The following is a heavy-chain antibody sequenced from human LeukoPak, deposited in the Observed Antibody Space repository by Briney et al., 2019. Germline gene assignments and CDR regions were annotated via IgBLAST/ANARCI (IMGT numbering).Heavy chain of an antibody. CDR1: GDSVSSNSAA. V-gene: IGHV6-1*01. Sequence: SQTLSLTCAISGDSVSSNSAAWNWIRQSPSRGLEWLGRTYYRSKWFNDYAVSVKSRITINPDTSKNQFYLQLNSVTPEDTAVYYCVRAAAAKGAFDYWGQGTLVTVSS. J-gene: IGHJ4*02. CDR2: TYYRSKWFN. CDR3: VRAAAAKGAFDY. D-gene: IGHD6-13*01.